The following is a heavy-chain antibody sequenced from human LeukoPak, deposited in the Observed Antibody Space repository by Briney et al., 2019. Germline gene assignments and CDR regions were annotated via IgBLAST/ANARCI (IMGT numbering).Heavy chain of an antibody. V-gene: IGHV3-23*01. CDR1: GLTFSNYA. Sequence: GGSLRPSCAASGLTFSNYAMNWVRQASGKGLEWVSGITDSGRKTYYADSVKGRFSISRDNSKNTVYLQMSDLRAEDTAVYYCAKITKATTPNYWGQGTLVTVSS. D-gene: IGHD3-10*01. CDR2: ITDSGRKT. J-gene: IGHJ4*02. CDR3: AKITKATTPNY.